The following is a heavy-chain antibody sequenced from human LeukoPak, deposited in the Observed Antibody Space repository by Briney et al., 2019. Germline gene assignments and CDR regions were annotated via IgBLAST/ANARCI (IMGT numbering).Heavy chain of an antibody. CDR1: GGSISSGSYY. J-gene: IGHJ4*02. Sequence: PSQTLSLTCTVSGGSISSGSYYWSWIRQPPGKGLEWIGEINHSGSTNYNPSLKSRVTISVDMSKNQFSLKLSSVTAADTAVYYCARARITIFGVVIMFGYYFDYWGQGTLVTVSS. CDR2: INHSGST. D-gene: IGHD3-3*01. V-gene: IGHV4-39*07. CDR3: ARARITIFGVVIMFGYYFDY.